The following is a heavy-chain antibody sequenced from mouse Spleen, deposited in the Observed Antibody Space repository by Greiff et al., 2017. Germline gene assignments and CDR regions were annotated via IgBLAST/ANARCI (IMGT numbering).Heavy chain of an antibody. CDR2: INPDSSTI. J-gene: IGHJ3*01. CDR1: GIDFSRYW. CDR3: ARPGVYYGYVPFAY. D-gene: IGHD2-2*01. Sequence: EVKLLESGGGLVQPGGSLKLSCAASGIDFSRYWMSWVRRAPGKGLEWIGEINPDSSTINYAPSLKDKFIISRDNAKNTLYLQMSKVRSEDTALYYCARPGVYYGYVPFAYWGQGTLVTVSA. V-gene: IGHV4-1*01.